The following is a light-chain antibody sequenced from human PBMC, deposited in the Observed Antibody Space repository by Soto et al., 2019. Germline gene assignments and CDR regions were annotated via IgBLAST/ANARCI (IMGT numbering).Light chain of an antibody. CDR3: QHYNDWRWT. Sequence: EIVMTQSPATLSVSPGEGATLSCRASQSISSKLAWYQQKPGQAPRLLIYAASTRATGVPARFSGSGSGTEFTLTISSLQSEDLAVYYCQHYNDWRWTFGQGTKVETK. V-gene: IGKV3-15*01. J-gene: IGKJ1*01. CDR2: AAS. CDR1: QSISSK.